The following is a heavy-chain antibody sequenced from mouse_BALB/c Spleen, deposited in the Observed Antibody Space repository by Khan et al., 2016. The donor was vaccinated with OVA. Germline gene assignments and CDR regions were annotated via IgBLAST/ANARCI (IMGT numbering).Heavy chain of an antibody. D-gene: IGHD2-10*01. CDR2: INTYTGEP. V-gene: IGHV9-3-1*01. J-gene: IGHJ4*01. CDR3: SRPPYFSYTLDY. Sequence: KQSPGKALKRMGWINTYTGEPTYAYDFKGRFAFSLETSASTAYLQFNNLKNEDTATYFCSRPPYFSYTLDYWGQGTSVTVSS.